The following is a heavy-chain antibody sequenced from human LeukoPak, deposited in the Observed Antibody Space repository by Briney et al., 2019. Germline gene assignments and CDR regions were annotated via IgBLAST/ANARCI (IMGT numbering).Heavy chain of an antibody. CDR2: INWNGGST. V-gene: IGHV3-20*04. D-gene: IGHD1-26*01. Sequence: PGGSLRLSCAASGFTFDDYGMSWVRQAPGKGLEWVCSINWNGGSTAYEDSLEGRFTVSRDNARNSLYLQMNGLRTEDTALYYCAKRGVVGTTEFDYWGQGTLVTVSS. J-gene: IGHJ4*02. CDR1: GFTFDDYG. CDR3: AKRGVVGTTEFDY.